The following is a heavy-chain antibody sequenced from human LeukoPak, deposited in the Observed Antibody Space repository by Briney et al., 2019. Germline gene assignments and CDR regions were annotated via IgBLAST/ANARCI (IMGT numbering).Heavy chain of an antibody. CDR2: IYHSGST. Sequence: KTSQTLSLTCTVSGGSISSGGYYWSWIRQPPGKGLEWIGYIYHSGSTYYNPSLKSRVTISVDRSKNQFSLKLSSVTAADTAVYYCARVGGSYLDYWGQGTLVTVSS. V-gene: IGHV4-30-2*01. CDR3: ARVGGSYLDY. D-gene: IGHD1-26*01. CDR1: GGSISSGGYY. J-gene: IGHJ4*02.